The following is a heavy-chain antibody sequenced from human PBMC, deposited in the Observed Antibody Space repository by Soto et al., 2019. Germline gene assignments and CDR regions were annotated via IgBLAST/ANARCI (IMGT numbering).Heavy chain of an antibody. CDR2: INSDGTIS. CDR3: ARLSGDHSAFFSYGMDA. J-gene: IGHJ6*02. CDR1: EFTFDTYW. V-gene: IGHV3-74*01. Sequence: VGSLRLSCAASEFTFDTYWMNWVRQAPGKGPEWLSGINSDGTISSYADSVKGRFTISRDNARNTLSLQMNSLRADDTAVYYCARLSGDHSAFFSYGMDAWGQGTTVTVSS. D-gene: IGHD2-21*01.